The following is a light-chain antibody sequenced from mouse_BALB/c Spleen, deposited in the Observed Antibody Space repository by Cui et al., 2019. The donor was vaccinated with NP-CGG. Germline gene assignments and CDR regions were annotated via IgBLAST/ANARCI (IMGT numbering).Light chain of an antibody. J-gene: IGLJ1*01. CDR2: GTK. CDR3: ALWYSNHWV. V-gene: IGLV1*01. CDR1: TGAVTTSNY. Sequence: QAVVTQESELPTSPGETVTPTCRSSTGAVTTSNYANWVQEKPDHLFTGLIGGTKNRAPGVPARFSGSLIGDKAALTITGAQTEDEAIYFCALWYSNHWVFGGGTKLTVL.